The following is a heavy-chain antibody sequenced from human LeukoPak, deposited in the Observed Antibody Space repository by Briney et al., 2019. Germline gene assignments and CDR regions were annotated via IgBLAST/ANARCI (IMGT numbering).Heavy chain of an antibody. D-gene: IGHD4-23*01. CDR1: GFTVSSDY. J-gene: IGHJ4*02. V-gene: IGHV3-23*01. Sequence: GGSLRLSCAASGFTVSSDYMSWVRQAPGKGLEWVSSIRSSGDSTYYADSVKGRFTISRDNSKNTLYLQMNSLRAEDTAVYYCTKVVTDDYWGQGTLVTVSS. CDR3: TKVVTDDY. CDR2: IRSSGDST.